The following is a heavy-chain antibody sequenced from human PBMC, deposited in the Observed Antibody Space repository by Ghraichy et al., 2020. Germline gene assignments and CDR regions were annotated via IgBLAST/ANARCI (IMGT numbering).Heavy chain of an antibody. Sequence: SETLSLTCTVSGGSISSYYWSWIRQPPGKGLEWIGYIYYSGSTNYNPSLKSRVTISVDTSKNQFSLKLSSVTAADTAVYYCARAGKGHDYVWGSYRYTNYYYYYMDVWGKGTTVTVSS. J-gene: IGHJ6*03. V-gene: IGHV4-59*01. D-gene: IGHD3-16*02. CDR3: ARAGKGHDYVWGSYRYTNYYYYYMDV. CDR1: GGSISSYY. CDR2: IYYSGST.